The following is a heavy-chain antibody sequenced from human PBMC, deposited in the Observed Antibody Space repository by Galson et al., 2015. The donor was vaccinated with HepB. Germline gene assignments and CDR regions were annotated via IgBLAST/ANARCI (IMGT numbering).Heavy chain of an antibody. V-gene: IGHV3-48*02. J-gene: IGHJ6*02. D-gene: IGHD3-3*01. CDR2: IRSSSSTI. Sequence: LSCAASGFTSISYSMNWGRHPPGPGLEWVSYIRSSSSTIYYADSVKGRFTTARDNAKNSLYLQMNSLRDEDTAVYYCARDGRIFGSYYCGMDVWGQGTTVTVSS. CDR3: ARDGRIFGSYYCGMDV. CDR1: GFTSISYS.